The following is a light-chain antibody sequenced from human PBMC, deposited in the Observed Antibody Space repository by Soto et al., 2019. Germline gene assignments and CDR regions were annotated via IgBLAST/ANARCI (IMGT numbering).Light chain of an antibody. J-gene: IGKJ4*01. CDR2: WAS. CDR3: HQYYSAPLT. Sequence: DIVMTQSPDSLAVSLGERATINCRSSQSVLTTNSTKRNYLAWYQHKSGQTPRLLIYWASTRESGVPDRFSGSGSGTEFTLTISNLQAEDEAVYFCHQYYSAPLTFGAGTKVEIK. CDR1: QSVLTTNSTKRNY. V-gene: IGKV4-1*01.